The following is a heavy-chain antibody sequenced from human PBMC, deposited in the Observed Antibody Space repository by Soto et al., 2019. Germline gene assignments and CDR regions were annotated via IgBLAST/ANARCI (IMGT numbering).Heavy chain of an antibody. CDR2: IYWNDDK. D-gene: IGHD6-19*01. V-gene: IGHV2-5*01. Sequence: GLDLEWLALIYWNDDKRYSPSLKSRLTITKDTSKNQVVLTMTNMDPVDTATYYCAHIGSGWSDFDYWGQGTLVTVSS. J-gene: IGHJ4*02. CDR3: AHIGSGWSDFDY.